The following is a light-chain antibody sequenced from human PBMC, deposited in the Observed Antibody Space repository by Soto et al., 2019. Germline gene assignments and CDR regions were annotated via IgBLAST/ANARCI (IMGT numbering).Light chain of an antibody. CDR2: DAS. CDR3: HQNSNSYT. Sequence: ETVLTQSPATLSLSPGDRATLSCRASQSVSYLLAWYQQKPGQAPRLLIYDASNRATGIPARFSGSGSGTDFTLTISSLEPEDFVVYYCHQNSNSYTFGQGTKLEIK. J-gene: IGKJ2*01. V-gene: IGKV3-11*01. CDR1: QSVSYL.